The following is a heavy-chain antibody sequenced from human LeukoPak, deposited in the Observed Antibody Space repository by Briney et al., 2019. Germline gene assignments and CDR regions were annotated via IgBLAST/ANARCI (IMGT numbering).Heavy chain of an antibody. Sequence: GASVKVSCKASGYTFTSYDINWVRQASGQGLEWMGWMNPNSGNKGYAETFQGRVTMTRDTSISTAYMELSSLRCEDTAVYYCATLALPPSTAAVASWGQGTLVTVYS. V-gene: IGHV1-8*01. CDR2: MNPNSGNK. CDR3: ATLALPPSTAAVAS. D-gene: IGHD6-13*01. J-gene: IGHJ5*01. CDR1: GYTFTSYD.